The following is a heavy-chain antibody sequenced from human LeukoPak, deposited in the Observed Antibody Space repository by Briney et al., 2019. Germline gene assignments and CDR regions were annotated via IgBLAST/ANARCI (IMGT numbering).Heavy chain of an antibody. J-gene: IGHJ6*02. D-gene: IGHD2-15*01. CDR1: GFTFSSYS. Sequence: GGSLRLSCAASGFTFSSYSMNWVRQAPGKGLEWVSYISSSSSTIYYADSVKGRFTISRDNAKNSLYLQMNSLRAEDTAVYYCARDPGGYCSGGSCYDYYYYGMDVWGQGTTVTVSS. CDR3: ARDPGGYCSGGSCYDYYYYGMDV. CDR2: ISSSSSTI. V-gene: IGHV3-48*01.